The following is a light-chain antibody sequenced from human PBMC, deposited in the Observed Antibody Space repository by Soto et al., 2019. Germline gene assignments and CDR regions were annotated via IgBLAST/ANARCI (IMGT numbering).Light chain of an antibody. CDR3: QHYLKYPIT. Sequence: QVTQTTPNLSGSVGDRFTITSRASQTISSGLAWYQQKPGKAPKLLIYKASTLKSGVPSRFSGSGSGTEFTLTISSLQPDDFATYYCQHYLKYPITFGQGIRPETK. J-gene: IGKJ5*01. CDR1: QTISSG. CDR2: KAS. V-gene: IGKV1-5*03.